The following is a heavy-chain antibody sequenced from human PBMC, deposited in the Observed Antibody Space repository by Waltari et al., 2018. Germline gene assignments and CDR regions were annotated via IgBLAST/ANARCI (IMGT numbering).Heavy chain of an antibody. V-gene: IGHV3-11*01. CDR1: GFSFSDYY. CDR3: TRPPGGRRRDY. Sequence: QVQLVDSGGGLVKPGGSLRLSCAASGFSFSDYYMGWIRPAPGKGLEWISYISGSGSTVYYADPVKGRFSISRDNGKNSLYLQMNSLRAEDTAVYYCTRPPGGRRRDYWGQGTLVTVSS. J-gene: IGHJ4*02. D-gene: IGHD3-16*01. CDR2: ISGSGSTV.